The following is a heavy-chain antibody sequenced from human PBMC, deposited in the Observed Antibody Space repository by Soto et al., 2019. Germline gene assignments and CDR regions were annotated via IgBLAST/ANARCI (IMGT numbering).Heavy chain of an antibody. CDR2: MSSASSTT. CDR3: AKNKERELPRIIDY. V-gene: IGHV3-23*01. Sequence: EVQVIESGGGLVQPGGSLRLSCATSGFTFGNFAMRWVRQAPGRGLEWVSGMSSASSTTYYGDSVKGRFTISRDTSKNTLYLQMNSLRAEDMAVYYCAKNKERELPRIIDYWGQGTLVTVSS. CDR1: GFTFGNFA. D-gene: IGHD1-7*01. J-gene: IGHJ4*02.